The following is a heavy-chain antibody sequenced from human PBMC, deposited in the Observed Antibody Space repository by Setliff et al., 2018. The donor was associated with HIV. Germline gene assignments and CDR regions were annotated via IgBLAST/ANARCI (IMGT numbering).Heavy chain of an antibody. CDR2: VNHSGGT. V-gene: IGHV4-34*01. CDR1: GGSFSTYY. CDR3: ARRILRSAFDF. D-gene: IGHD2-15*01. J-gene: IGHJ4*01. Sequence: SETLSLTCAVYGGSFSTYYWSWIRQSPGKRPEWLGEVNHSGGTNYNPSLKRRLIISSDASKNQFSLRLKSVTAADTAVYFCARRILRSAFDFWGHGTLVTVSS.